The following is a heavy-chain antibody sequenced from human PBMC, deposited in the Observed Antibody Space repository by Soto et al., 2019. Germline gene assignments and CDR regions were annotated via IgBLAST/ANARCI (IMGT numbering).Heavy chain of an antibody. CDR2: ISGSGGST. J-gene: IGHJ5*02. D-gene: IGHD3-3*01. CDR3: AKDQDHYDFWSGYRPKAFDP. CDR1: GFTFSSYA. Sequence: GGSLRLSCAASGFTFSSYAMSWVRQAPGKGLEWVSAISGSGGSTYYADSVKGRFTISRDNSKNTLYLQMNSLRAEDTAVYYCAKDQDHYDFWSGYRPKAFDPWGQGTLVTVS. V-gene: IGHV3-23*01.